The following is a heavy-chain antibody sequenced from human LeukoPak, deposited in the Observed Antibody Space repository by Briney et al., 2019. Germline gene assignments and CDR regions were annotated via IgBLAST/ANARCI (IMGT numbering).Heavy chain of an antibody. V-gene: IGHV1-8*02. CDR2: MNPNSGNT. CDR3: ARGEREPYYYYYYMDV. D-gene: IGHD1-26*01. Sequence: GASVKVSCKASGYTFTSYDINWVRQATGQGLEWMGWMNPNSGNTGYAQKFQGRVTMTRNTSISTAYMELSSLRSEDTAVYYCARGEREPYYYYYYMDVWGKGTTVTISS. J-gene: IGHJ6*03. CDR1: GYTFTSYD.